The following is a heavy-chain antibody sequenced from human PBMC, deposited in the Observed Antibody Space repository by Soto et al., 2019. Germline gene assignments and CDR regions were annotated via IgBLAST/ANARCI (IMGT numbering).Heavy chain of an antibody. CDR2: ISGSGGST. J-gene: IGHJ4*02. D-gene: IGHD1-26*01. Sequence: EVQLLESGGGLVQPGGSLRLSCAASGFTFSSYAMSWVRQAPGKGLEWVSGISGSGGSTYYADSVQGRFTISRDNSKNTLYLQMNSLRAEDTAVYYCAKDAFLVGATPPSWGQGTLVTVSS. CDR1: GFTFSSYA. V-gene: IGHV3-23*01. CDR3: AKDAFLVGATPPS.